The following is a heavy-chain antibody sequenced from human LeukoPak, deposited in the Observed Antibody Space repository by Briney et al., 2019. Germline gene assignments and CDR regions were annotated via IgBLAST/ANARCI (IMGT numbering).Heavy chain of an antibody. D-gene: IGHD1-26*01. CDR3: ARFYSGSYSYFDY. J-gene: IGHJ4*02. CDR1: GSTFSRFA. Sequence: ASVKVSCKASGSTFSRFAMSWVRRAPRQGLEWMGWINTNTGNPTYAQGFTGRFVFSLDTSVSTAYLQISSLKAEDTAVYYCARFYSGSYSYFDYWGQGTLVTVSS. CDR2: INTNTGNP. V-gene: IGHV7-4-1*02.